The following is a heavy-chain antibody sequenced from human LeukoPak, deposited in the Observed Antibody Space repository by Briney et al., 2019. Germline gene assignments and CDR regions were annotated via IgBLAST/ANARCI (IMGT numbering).Heavy chain of an antibody. CDR2: ISGSGGST. CDR1: GFTFSSYA. CDR3: AKDHRITMVRGRYDY. Sequence: GGSLRLSCAASGFTFSSYAMSWVRQAPGKGLEWVSVISGSGGSTYYADSVKGRFTISRDNSKNTLYLQMNSLRAEDTAVYYCAKDHRITMVRGRYDYWGQGTLVTVSS. D-gene: IGHD3-10*01. J-gene: IGHJ4*02. V-gene: IGHV3-23*01.